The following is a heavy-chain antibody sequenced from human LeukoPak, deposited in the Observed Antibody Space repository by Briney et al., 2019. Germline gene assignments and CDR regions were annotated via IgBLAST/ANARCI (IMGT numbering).Heavy chain of an antibody. CDR1: GFTFSSYA. J-gene: IGHJ6*02. CDR2: ISSNGGRT. CDR3: AREWGKNYDFWSGYYKNYGMDV. V-gene: IGHV3-64*01. Sequence: GGSLRLSCAASGFTFSSYAMHWVRQAPGKGLEYVSAISSNGGRTYYANSVKGRFTISRDNSKNTLYLQMGSLRAEDMAVYYCAREWGKNYDFWSGYYKNYGMDVWGQGTTVTVPS. D-gene: IGHD3-3*01.